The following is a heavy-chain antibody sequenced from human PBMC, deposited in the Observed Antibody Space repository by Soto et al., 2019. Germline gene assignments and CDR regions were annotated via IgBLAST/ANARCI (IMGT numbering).Heavy chain of an antibody. J-gene: IGHJ4*02. D-gene: IGHD2-2*01. CDR3: AKHDGFCSSSTCSYFDY. CDR2: IYPGDSDT. CDR1: VVTFSNYW. Sequence: GEPPKIFYTGTVVTFSNYWRGWVGQMNGKGLEWMGIIYPGDSDTSYSPSFQGQVTISADKSISTAYLQWSSLKASDTAMYYCAKHDGFCSSSTCSYFDYWGQGTLVTRSS. V-gene: IGHV5-51*01.